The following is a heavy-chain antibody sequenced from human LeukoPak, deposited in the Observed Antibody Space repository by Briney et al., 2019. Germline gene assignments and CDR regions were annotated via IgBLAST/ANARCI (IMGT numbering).Heavy chain of an antibody. D-gene: IGHD6-19*01. Sequence: SVKVSCKASGLTFTSSAMQWVRQARGQRLEWIGWIVVGSGNTNYAQKFQERVTITRDMSTSTAYMELSSLRSEDTAVYYCAAGHVGYSSGWYGYWGQGTLVTVSS. V-gene: IGHV1-58*02. CDR3: AAGHVGYSSGWYGY. CDR2: IVVGSGNT. J-gene: IGHJ4*02. CDR1: GLTFTSSA.